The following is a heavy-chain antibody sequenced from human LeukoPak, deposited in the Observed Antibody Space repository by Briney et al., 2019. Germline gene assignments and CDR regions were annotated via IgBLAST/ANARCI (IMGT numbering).Heavy chain of an antibody. CDR2: INPSGGST. J-gene: IGHJ4*02. CDR1: GHTFTSYY. CDR3: ARVGNYYDSSGYFPFDY. Sequence: ASVKVSCKASGHTFTSYYMHWVRQAPGQGLEWMGIINPSGGSTSYAQKFQGRVTMTRDMSTSTVYMELSSLRSEDTAVYYCARVGNYYDSSGYFPFDYWGQGTLVTVSS. V-gene: IGHV1-46*01. D-gene: IGHD3-22*01.